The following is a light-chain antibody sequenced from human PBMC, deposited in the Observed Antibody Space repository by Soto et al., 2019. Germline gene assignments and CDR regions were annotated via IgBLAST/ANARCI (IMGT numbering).Light chain of an antibody. Sequence: QSVLTQPPSVSAAPGQKVIISCSGSSSNIGSNYVSWYQQLPGTAPKLLIYDKNERPSGIPDRFSASKSGTSATLGITGLQTGDEDDYYCGAWDHSLNVGVFGGGTKVTVL. CDR1: SSNIGSNY. CDR2: DKN. CDR3: GAWDHSLNVGV. J-gene: IGLJ3*02. V-gene: IGLV1-51*01.